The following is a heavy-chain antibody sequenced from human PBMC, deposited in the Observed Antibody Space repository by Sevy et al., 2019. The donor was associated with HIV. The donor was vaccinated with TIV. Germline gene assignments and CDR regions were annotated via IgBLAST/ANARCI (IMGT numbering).Heavy chain of an antibody. V-gene: IGHV3-7*01. Sequence: GGSLRLSCGASGFIFSNYWMTWVRQAPGKGLEWVATIKQDGSENYDEDSVKGRFTISRDNAKNSVYLQMNNLRVEDTAMYYCASDYSWGQGTLVTVSS. CDR1: GFIFSNYW. CDR3: ASDYS. CDR2: IKQDGSEN. J-gene: IGHJ4*02.